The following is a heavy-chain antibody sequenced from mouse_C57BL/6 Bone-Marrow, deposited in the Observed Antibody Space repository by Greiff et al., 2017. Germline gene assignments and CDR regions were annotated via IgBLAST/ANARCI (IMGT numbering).Heavy chain of an antibody. D-gene: IGHD1-1*01. CDR3: TGVLLRYWFAY. CDR1: GFNIKNTY. CDR2: IDPANGDT. J-gene: IGHJ3*01. Sequence: VQLQQSVAELVRPGASVKLSCTASGFNIKNTYMHWVKQRPEQGLEWIGRIDPANGDTEYASKFQGKATITADTSSNTAYLQLSSLTSEDTAVYYCTGVLLRYWFAYWGQGTLVTVSA. V-gene: IGHV14-3*01.